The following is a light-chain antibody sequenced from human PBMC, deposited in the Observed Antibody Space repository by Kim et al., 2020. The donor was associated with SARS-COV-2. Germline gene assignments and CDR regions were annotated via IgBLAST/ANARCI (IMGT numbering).Light chain of an antibody. CDR2: AAS. Sequence: SASVGDRVTFTGRSSQDISNYLAWFQLKPGKAPKLLIYAASALQPGVPSRFSGSGSGTDFTLTVTSLQPEDVATYYCQKCDSAPWTFGQGTKLEI. V-gene: IGKV1-27*01. CDR1: QDISNY. J-gene: IGKJ1*01. CDR3: QKCDSAPWT.